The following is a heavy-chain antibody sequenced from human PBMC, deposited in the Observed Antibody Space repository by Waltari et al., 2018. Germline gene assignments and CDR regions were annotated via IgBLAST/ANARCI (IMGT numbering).Heavy chain of an antibody. D-gene: IGHD3-10*01. CDR3: ATLGDYYYGSGTDDY. J-gene: IGHJ4*02. V-gene: IGHV3-53*01. CDR2: IYSGGST. CDR1: GFTVSSNY. Sequence: ELQLVESGGGWIQPGGSLRLSCAASGFTVSSNYMSWVRQAPGKGLEWVSVIYSGGSTYYADSVKGRFTISRDNSKNTLYLQMNSLRAEDTAVYDCATLGDYYYGSGTDDYWGQGTLVTVSS.